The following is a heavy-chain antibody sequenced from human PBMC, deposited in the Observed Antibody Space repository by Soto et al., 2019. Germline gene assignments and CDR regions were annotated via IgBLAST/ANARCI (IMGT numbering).Heavy chain of an antibody. CDR3: ARECGVLNSFDP. Sequence: EVQLVESGGGLVQPGGSLRLSCAASGFTFSSYSMNWVRQAPGKGLEWVSYISSSSSTIYYADSVKGRFTISRDNAKNSLYLQLNSLRADVTAAYYRARECGVLNSFDPWGQGTLVTVSS. CDR1: GFTFSSYS. J-gene: IGHJ5*02. CDR2: ISSSSSTI. V-gene: IGHV3-48*01. D-gene: IGHD2-8*01.